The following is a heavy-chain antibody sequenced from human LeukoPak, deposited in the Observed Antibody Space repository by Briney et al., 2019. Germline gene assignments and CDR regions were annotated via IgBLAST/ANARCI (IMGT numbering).Heavy chain of an antibody. CDR2: IIPIFGTA. CDR3: ARTYCSGGSCIGFRFDP. V-gene: IGHV1-69*13. J-gene: IGHJ5*02. CDR1: GYILTGYH. Sequence: RWASVKVSCKASGYILTGYHMHWVRQAPGQGLEWMGGIIPIFGTANYAQKFQGRVTITADESTSTAYMELSSLRSEDTAVYYCARTYCSGGSCIGFRFDPWGQGTLVTVSS. D-gene: IGHD2-15*01.